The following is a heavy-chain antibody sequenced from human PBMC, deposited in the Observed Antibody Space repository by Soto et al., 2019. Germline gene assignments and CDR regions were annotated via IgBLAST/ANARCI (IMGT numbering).Heavy chain of an antibody. CDR3: ARGVWFGELLFGAFDI. CDR1: GGSISSSSYY. J-gene: IGHJ3*02. Sequence: SETLCLTCTVSGGSISSSSYYWGWIRQPPGKGLEWIGYIYYSGSTNYNPSLKSRVTISVDTSKNQFSLKLSSVTAADTAVYYCARGVWFGELLFGAFDIWGQGTMVTVSS. CDR2: IYYSGST. D-gene: IGHD3-10*01. V-gene: IGHV4-61*05.